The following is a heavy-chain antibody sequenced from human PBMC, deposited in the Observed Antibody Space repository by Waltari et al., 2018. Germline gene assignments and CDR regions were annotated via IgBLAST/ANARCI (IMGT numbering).Heavy chain of an antibody. J-gene: IGHJ4*02. CDR2: ISWNSGTI. Sequence: EVQLVESGGGLVQPGRSLRLSCAASGFTFADYAMHWVRQTPGKGLEWVAGISWNSGTIVYEDSVKGRFTISRDNAKNSLYLQMNSLRVEDTALYYCAKVTAFGSGSYDFWGQGTLVTVSS. V-gene: IGHV3-9*01. D-gene: IGHD3-10*01. CDR3: AKVTAFGSGSYDF. CDR1: GFTFADYA.